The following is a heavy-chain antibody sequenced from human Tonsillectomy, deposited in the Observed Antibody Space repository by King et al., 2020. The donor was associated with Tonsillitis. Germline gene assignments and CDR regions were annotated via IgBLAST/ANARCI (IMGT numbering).Heavy chain of an antibody. V-gene: IGHV4-30-4*01. CDR1: GGSISSGDYY. D-gene: IGHD6-13*01. CDR2: IYYSGST. Sequence: VPLQESGPGLVKPSQTLSLTCTVSGGSISSGDYYWSWIRQPPGKGLEWIGYIYYSGSTYYNPSLKSRVTISVDTSKNQFSLKLSSVTAADTAVYYCARAAAGDLDAYWFDPWGQGTLVTVSS. CDR3: ARAAAGDLDAYWFDP. J-gene: IGHJ5*02.